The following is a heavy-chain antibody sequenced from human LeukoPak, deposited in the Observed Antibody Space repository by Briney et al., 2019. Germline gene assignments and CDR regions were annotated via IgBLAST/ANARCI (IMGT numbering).Heavy chain of an antibody. CDR2: IKSKTDGGTT. CDR1: GFTFSNAW. V-gene: IGHV3-15*01. CDR3: ARLGGGHSSSWYDAFDI. J-gene: IGHJ3*02. D-gene: IGHD6-13*01. Sequence: GGSLRLSCAASGFTFSNAWMSWVRQAPGKGLEWVGRIKSKTDGGTTDYAAPVKGRFTISRDDSKNTLYLQMNSLAEDTAVYYCARLGGGHSSSWYDAFDIWGQGTMVTVSS.